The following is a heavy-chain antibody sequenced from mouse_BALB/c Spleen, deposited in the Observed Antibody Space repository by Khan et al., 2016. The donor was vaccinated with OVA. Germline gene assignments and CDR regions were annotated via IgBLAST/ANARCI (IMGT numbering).Heavy chain of an antibody. V-gene: IGHV14-3*02. Sequence: EVQLQQSGAEVVKPGASVKLSCTASGFNIKDTHVHWVKERPEQGLEWIGRIAPANGTYEYDTKFHGKATIIAAPSYNPSYLQLRSLTSEASADLYCVHPSESPRNFDVWGAGTTVTVSS. CDR1: GFNIKDTH. D-gene: IGHD6-1*01. CDR3: VHPSESPRNFDV. CDR2: IAPANGTY. J-gene: IGHJ1*01.